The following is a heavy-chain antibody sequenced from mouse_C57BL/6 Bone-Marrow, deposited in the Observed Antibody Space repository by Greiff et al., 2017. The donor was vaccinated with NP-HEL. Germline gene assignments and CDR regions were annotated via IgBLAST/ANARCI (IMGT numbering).Heavy chain of an antibody. J-gene: IGHJ1*03. CDR1: GFTFSSYA. V-gene: IGHV5-4*01. CDR3: ARDGGYDGSGWYFGV. D-gene: IGHD1-1*01. CDR2: ISDGGSYT. Sequence: EVQLVESGGGLVKPGGSLKLSCAASGFTFSSYAMSWVRQTPEKRLEWVAAISDGGSYTYYPDNVKGRFTISRDNAKNNLYLQMSQLKSEDTAMYYCARDGGYDGSGWYFGVWGTGTTVTVAS.